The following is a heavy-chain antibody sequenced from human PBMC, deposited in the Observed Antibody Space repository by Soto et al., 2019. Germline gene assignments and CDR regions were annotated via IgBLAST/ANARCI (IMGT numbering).Heavy chain of an antibody. J-gene: IGHJ3*02. CDR3: ARQQLRLLRGAFDI. CDR2: IYYSGST. D-gene: IGHD6-25*01. CDR1: GGSISSSSYY. V-gene: IGHV4-39*01. Sequence: SETLSLTCTVSGGSISSSSYYWGWIRQPPGKGLEWIGSIYYSGSTYYNPSLKSRVTISVDTSKNQFSLKLSSVPAAATAVYYCARQQLRLLRGAFDIWGQGTMVTVSS.